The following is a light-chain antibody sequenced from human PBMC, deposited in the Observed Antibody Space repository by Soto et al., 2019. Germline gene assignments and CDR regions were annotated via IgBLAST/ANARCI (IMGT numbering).Light chain of an antibody. CDR1: SSDVGGYNY. CDR2: EVS. CDR3: ISYTSSSTLEV. J-gene: IGLJ1*01. V-gene: IGLV2-14*01. Sequence: QSVLTQPASVSGSPGQSITISCTGTSSDVGGYNYVSWYQQHPGKAPKLMIYEVSNRPSGVSNRFSGSKSGNTASLTISGLQAEDKADYYCISYTSSSTLEVFGTGTKLTVL.